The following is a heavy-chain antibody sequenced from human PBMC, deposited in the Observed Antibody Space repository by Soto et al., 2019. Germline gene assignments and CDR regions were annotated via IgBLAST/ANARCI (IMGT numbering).Heavy chain of an antibody. CDR3: ARDNRPEDPWQYYYYGMAV. D-gene: IGHD2-15*01. Sequence: GRSLRLCRAASEVTGVDNYMRCIRQAQGQGQERGPVIYSGGSTYYADSVKGRFTISRANSKKTLYLQMNSLRAEDTAVYYCARDNRPEDPWQYYYYGMAVRAQGTTVAVSS. J-gene: IGHJ6*02. V-gene: IGHV3-53*01. CDR1: EVTGVDNY. CDR2: IYSGGST.